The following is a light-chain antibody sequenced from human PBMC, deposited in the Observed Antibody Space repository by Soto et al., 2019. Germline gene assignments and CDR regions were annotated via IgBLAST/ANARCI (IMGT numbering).Light chain of an antibody. CDR2: AAS. V-gene: IGKV1-27*01. J-gene: IGKJ1*01. Sequence: DIQMTQSPSSLSASVRDRVTITCRASQGISNYLAWYQQKPGKVPKLLIYAASTLRSGVPSRFSGSGSGTDFTLTISSLQPEEVATYYCQKYNSAPWTFGQGTKVEIK. CDR1: QGISNY. CDR3: QKYNSAPWT.